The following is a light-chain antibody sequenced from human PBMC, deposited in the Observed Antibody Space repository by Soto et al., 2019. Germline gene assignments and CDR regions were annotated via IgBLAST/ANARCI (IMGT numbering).Light chain of an antibody. Sequence: QSALAQPASVSGSPGQSIAISCAGTSNDVGSYNLVSWYQHHPGKAPKLMIYGGSKRPSGVSDRFSGSKSGNTASLTISGLQAEDEADYYCCSFAGNSNYVFGTGTKVT. J-gene: IGLJ1*01. CDR3: CSFAGNSNYV. CDR1: SNDVGSYNL. CDR2: GGS. V-gene: IGLV2-23*01.